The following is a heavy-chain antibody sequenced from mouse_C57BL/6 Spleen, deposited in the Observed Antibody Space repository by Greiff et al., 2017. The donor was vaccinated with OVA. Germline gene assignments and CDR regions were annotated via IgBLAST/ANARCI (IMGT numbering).Heavy chain of an antibody. CDR2: INPSNGGT. J-gene: IGHJ1*03. CDR1: GYTFTSYW. V-gene: IGHV1-53*01. D-gene: IGHD1-1*01. Sequence: QVQLQQPGPELVKPGASVKLSCKASGYTFTSYWMHWVKQRPGQGLEWIGNINPSNGGTNYNEKFKSKATLTVDKSSSTAYMQLSSLTSEDSAVYYCAREDYYGPNWYFDVWGTGTTVTVSS. CDR3: AREDYYGPNWYFDV.